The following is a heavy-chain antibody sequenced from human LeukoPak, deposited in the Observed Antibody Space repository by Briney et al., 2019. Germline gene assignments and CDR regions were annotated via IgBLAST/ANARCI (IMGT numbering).Heavy chain of an antibody. CDR3: ARRVALGRYYFDY. CDR1: GFTFSSYW. D-gene: IGHD2-8*02. Sequence: PGGSLRLSCAASGFTFSSYWMSWIRQAPGKGLEWIGEVNYSGGTNYNPSLKSRVTVSVDTSNKQFSLKLTSVTVADTAVFYCARRVALGRYYFDYWGQGALVTVSS. CDR2: VNYSGGT. V-gene: IGHV4-34*01. J-gene: IGHJ4*02.